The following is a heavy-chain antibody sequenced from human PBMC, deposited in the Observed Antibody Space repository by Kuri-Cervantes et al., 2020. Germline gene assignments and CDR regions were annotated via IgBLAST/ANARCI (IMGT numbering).Heavy chain of an antibody. J-gene: IGHJ6*02. CDR3: ARHNWNYPSLYYYYGMDV. Sequence: SETLSLTCAVYGGSFSGYYWSWIRQPPGKGLEWIGEINHSGSTNYNPPLKSRVTISVDTSKNQFSLRLRSVTAADTAVYYCARHNWNYPSLYYYYGMDVWSQGSTVTVSS. V-gene: IGHV4-34*01. CDR1: GGSFSGYY. CDR2: INHSGST. D-gene: IGHD1-7*01.